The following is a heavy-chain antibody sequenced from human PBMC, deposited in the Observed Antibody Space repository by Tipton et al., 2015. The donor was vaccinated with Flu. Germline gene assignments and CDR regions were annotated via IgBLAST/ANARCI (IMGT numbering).Heavy chain of an antibody. D-gene: IGHD3-10*01. CDR3: ARARAPYYYYAMDV. V-gene: IGHV4-61*02. Sequence: TLSLTCSVSGGSTRSSTHYWSWIRQPAGKGLEWMGRIYASGSTDYNPSLKSRVTISVDSSKNQLSLKLTSVTAADTAVYYCARARAPYYYYAMDVWGQGATVTVS. J-gene: IGHJ6*02. CDR2: IYASGST. CDR1: GGSTRSSTHY.